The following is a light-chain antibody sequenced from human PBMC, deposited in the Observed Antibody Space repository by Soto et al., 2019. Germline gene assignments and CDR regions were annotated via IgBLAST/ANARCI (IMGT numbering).Light chain of an antibody. CDR1: QSVNRD. J-gene: IGKJ3*01. Sequence: EIVMTQSPGTLSVSPGERATLSCRASQSVNRDLAWYRQKPGQAPSLLIYDASTRATGIPARFSGSGSGTEFTLTISSLQSEDFAVYFCQQYNKWPPIFGPGTKVDIK. V-gene: IGKV3-15*01. CDR2: DAS. CDR3: QQYNKWPPI.